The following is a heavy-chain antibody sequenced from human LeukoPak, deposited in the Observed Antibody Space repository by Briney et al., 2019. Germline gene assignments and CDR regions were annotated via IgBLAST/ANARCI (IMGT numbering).Heavy chain of an antibody. J-gene: IGHJ4*02. D-gene: IGHD6-19*01. CDR2: IHYSRGG. CDR1: GDSIGSYF. V-gene: IGHV4-59*12. Sequence: TSETLSLTCFVSGDSIGSYFWSWIRQSPGKGLEWIGYIHYSRGGNYNPSLRSRVSMSEGSSKNQFSLMMNSVSAADSAVYYCARGRGGSGWETGLDFDLWDQGTLVTVSS. CDR3: ARGRGGSGWETGLDFDL.